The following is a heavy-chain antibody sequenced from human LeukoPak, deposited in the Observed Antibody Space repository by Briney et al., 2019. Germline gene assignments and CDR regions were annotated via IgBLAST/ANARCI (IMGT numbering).Heavy chain of an antibody. V-gene: IGHV4-59*12. CDR3: ASTNTAMVSGAFDI. CDR1: GGSISSYY. D-gene: IGHD5-18*01. CDR2: IYHSGST. J-gene: IGHJ3*02. Sequence: SETLSLTCTVSGGSISSYYWSWIRQPPGKGLEWIGYIYHSGSTYYNPSLKSRVTISVDRSKNQFSLKLSSVTAADTAVYYCASTNTAMVSGAFDIWGQGTMVTVSS.